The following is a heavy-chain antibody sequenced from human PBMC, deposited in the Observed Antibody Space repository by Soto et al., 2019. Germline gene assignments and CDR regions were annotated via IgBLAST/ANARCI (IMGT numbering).Heavy chain of an antibody. CDR1: GFIINNYA. Sequence: GGSLRLSCAASGFIINNYAMNWARQAPGEGLEWVSGIKSDGTTYYADSVKGRCTISADKSISTAYLQWSSLKASDTAMYYCARQGNYDSYYYYYGMDVWGQGTTVTVSS. V-gene: IGHV3-23*01. CDR2: IKSDGTT. CDR3: ARQGNYDSYYYYYGMDV. D-gene: IGHD4-4*01. J-gene: IGHJ6*02.